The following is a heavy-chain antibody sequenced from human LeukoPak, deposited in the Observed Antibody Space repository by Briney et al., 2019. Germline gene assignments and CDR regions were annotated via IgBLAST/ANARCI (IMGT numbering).Heavy chain of an antibody. CDR2: INPNSGGT. D-gene: IGHD3-10*01. Sequence: ASVKVSCKASGYTFTGYYMHWVRQAPGQGLEGMGWINPNSGGTNYAQKFQGRVTMTRDTSISTAYMELSRLRSDDTAVYYCARDPRNMVRGVIQYYYYYGMDVWGQGTTVTVSS. CDR3: ARDPRNMVRGVIQYYYYYGMDV. J-gene: IGHJ6*02. CDR1: GYTFTGYY. V-gene: IGHV1-2*02.